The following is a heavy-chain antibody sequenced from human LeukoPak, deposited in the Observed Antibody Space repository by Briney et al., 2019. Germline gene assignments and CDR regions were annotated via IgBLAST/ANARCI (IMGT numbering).Heavy chain of an antibody. CDR1: GYTFTSYD. D-gene: IGHD6-13*01. J-gene: IGHJ4*02. CDR3: ARTDLIAAASDY. CDR2: MNPNSGNT. Sequence: ASVKVSCKASGYTFTSYDINRVRQATGQGLEWMGWMNPNSGNTGYAQKFQGRVTMTRNTSISTAYMELSSLRSEDTAVYYCARTDLIAAASDYWGQGTLVTVSS. V-gene: IGHV1-8*01.